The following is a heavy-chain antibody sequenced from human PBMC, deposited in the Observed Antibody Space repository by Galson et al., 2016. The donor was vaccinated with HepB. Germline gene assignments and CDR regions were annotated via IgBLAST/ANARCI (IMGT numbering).Heavy chain of an antibody. CDR2: TYFRSKWYN. Sequence: CAISGDSVSSNSATWNWIRQSPSRGLEWLGRTYFRSKWYNDYAVSVKSRITVNVDTPQNQFSLQLNSVTPEDAALYYCARATSSSWYVLDHWGQGTLVAVSS. CDR1: GDSVSSNSAT. J-gene: IGHJ4*02. V-gene: IGHV6-1*01. D-gene: IGHD6-13*01. CDR3: ARATSSSWYVLDH.